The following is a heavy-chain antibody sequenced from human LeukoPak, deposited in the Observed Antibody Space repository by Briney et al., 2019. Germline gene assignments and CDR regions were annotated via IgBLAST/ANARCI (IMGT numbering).Heavy chain of an antibody. Sequence: PGGSLRLSCAASGFTFSSYSMNWVRQAPGKGLEWVSSISSSSSYIYYADSVKGRFTISRDNAKNSLYLQMNSLRAEDTAVYYCARSPGSSDMYYFDYWGQGTLVTVSS. V-gene: IGHV3-21*01. CDR1: GFTFSSYS. CDR3: ARSPGSSDMYYFDY. CDR2: ISSSSSYI. D-gene: IGHD2-2*01. J-gene: IGHJ4*02.